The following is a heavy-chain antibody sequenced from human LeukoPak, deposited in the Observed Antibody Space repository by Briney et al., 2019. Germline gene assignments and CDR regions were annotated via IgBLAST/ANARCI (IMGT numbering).Heavy chain of an antibody. Sequence: SETLSLTCTVSGGSISSSSYYWGWIRQPPGKGLEWIGSIYYSGSTWSSLKSRVTISVDTSKNQFSLKLSSVTAADTAVYYCARGRIQLWRDGYFDYWGQGTLVTVSS. D-gene: IGHD5-18*01. CDR1: GGSISSSSYY. CDR2: IYYSGST. V-gene: IGHV4-39*07. J-gene: IGHJ4*02. CDR3: ARGRIQLWRDGYFDY.